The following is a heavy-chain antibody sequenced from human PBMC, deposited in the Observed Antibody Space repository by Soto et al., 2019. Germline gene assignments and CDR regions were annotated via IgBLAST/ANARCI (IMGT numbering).Heavy chain of an antibody. V-gene: IGHV3-21*01. CDR2: ISSSSSYI. D-gene: IGHD3-3*01. CDR3: ARDLAIFGVVVGTMDY. CDR1: GFTFSSYS. Sequence: EVQLVGSGGGLVKPGGSLRLSCAASGFTFSSYSMNWVRQAPGKGLEWVSSISSSSSYIYYADSVKGRFTISRDNAKNSLYLQMNSLRAEDTAVYYCARDLAIFGVVVGTMDYWGQGTLVTVSS. J-gene: IGHJ4*02.